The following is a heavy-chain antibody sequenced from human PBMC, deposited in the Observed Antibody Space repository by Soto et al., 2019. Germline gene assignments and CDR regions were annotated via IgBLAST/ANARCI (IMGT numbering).Heavy chain of an antibody. CDR3: AREEPDYGSGSYTDY. CDR2: IYSGGST. CDR1: GFTVSSNY. J-gene: IGHJ4*02. D-gene: IGHD3-10*01. Sequence: EVQLVESGGGLIQPGGSLRLSCAASGFTVSSNYMSWVRQAPGKGLEWVSVIYSGGSTYYADSVKGRFTISRDNSKNTLYLQMNSLRAEDTAVYYCAREEPDYGSGSYTDYWGRGTLVTVSS. V-gene: IGHV3-53*01.